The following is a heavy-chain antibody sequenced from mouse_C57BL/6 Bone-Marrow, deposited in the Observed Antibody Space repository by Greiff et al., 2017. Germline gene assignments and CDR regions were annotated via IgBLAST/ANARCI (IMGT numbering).Heavy chain of an antibody. V-gene: IGHV1-26*01. J-gene: IGHJ2*01. CDR1: GYTFTDYY. D-gene: IGHD4-1*02. CDR2: INPNNGGT. Sequence: VQLQQSGPELVKPGASVKISCKASGYTFTDYYMNWVKQSNGKSLEWIGDINPNNGGTSYNQKFKGKATLTVDKSSSTAYMELRSLTSEDSAVYYCARSPTRTWGYFDYWGQGTTITVSS. CDR3: ARSPTRTWGYFDY.